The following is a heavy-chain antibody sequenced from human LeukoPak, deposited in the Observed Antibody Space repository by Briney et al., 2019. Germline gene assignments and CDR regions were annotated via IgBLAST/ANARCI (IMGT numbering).Heavy chain of an antibody. D-gene: IGHD3-3*01. CDR2: IYYSGST. J-gene: IGHJ4*02. CDR1: GGSISSYY. Sequence: SETLSLTCTVSGGSISSYYWSWIRQPPGKGLEWIGYIYYSGSTYYNPSLKSRVTISVDTSKNQFSLKLSSVTAADTAVYYCARQSPRRIFGVSTPVAYWGQGTLVTVSS. CDR3: ARQSPRRIFGVSTPVAY. V-gene: IGHV4-59*08.